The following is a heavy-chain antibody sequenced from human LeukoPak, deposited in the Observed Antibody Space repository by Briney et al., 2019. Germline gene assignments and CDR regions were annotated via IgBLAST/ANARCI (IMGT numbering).Heavy chain of an antibody. D-gene: IGHD1-7*01. CDR1: GYSFTSYW. CDR3: AILCGGVQLGTTENFVC. Sequence: GESLKISCKGSGYSFTSYWIGWVRQMPGKGLEWMGIIYPGDSDTRYSPSFQGQVTISADKSISTAYLQWSSLKASDTAMYYWAILCGGVQLGTTENFVCWGQGTLVTVSS. J-gene: IGHJ4*02. CDR2: IYPGDSDT. V-gene: IGHV5-51*01.